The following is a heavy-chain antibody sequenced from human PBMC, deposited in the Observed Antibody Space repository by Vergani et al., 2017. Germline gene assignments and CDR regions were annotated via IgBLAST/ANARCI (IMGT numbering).Heavy chain of an antibody. Sequence: EVQLLQSGGGVIQPGGSVRLSCAASGFTFSAYPMTWVRQAPGKGLEWVSAISARYPSTYYADSVKGRFTISRDNAKNSLYLQMNSLRAEDTAVYYCARDLFYYDSSGYYSGFFDYWGQGTLVTVSS. V-gene: IGHV3-23*01. CDR1: GFTFSAYP. CDR2: ISARYPST. J-gene: IGHJ4*02. D-gene: IGHD3-22*01. CDR3: ARDLFYYDSSGYYSGFFDY.